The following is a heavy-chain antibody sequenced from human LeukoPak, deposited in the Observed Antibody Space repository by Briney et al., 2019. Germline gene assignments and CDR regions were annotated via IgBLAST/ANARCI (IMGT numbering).Heavy chain of an antibody. D-gene: IGHD3-10*01. CDR2: IYHSGYT. V-gene: IGHV4-38-2*02. Sequence: SETLSLTCTVSGYSLSSGYYWGWIRQPPGKGLEWIGNIYHSGYTNYNPSLKSRVTISVDKSNNHFSLNLSSVTAADTAVYYCARRGLQYPYFFDSWGQGTLVTVSS. J-gene: IGHJ4*02. CDR3: ARRGLQYPYFFDS. CDR1: GYSLSSGYY.